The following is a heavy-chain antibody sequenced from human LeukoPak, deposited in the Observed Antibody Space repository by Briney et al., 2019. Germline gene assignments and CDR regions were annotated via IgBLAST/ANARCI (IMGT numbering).Heavy chain of an antibody. V-gene: IGHV3-23*01. CDR3: AKDGEPMITFGGAGY. J-gene: IGHJ4*02. CDR1: GFTFSSYA. D-gene: IGHD3-16*01. CDR2: ISGSGGST. Sequence: GGSLRLSCAASGFTFSSYAMSWVRQAPGKGLEWVSAISGSGGSTYYADSVRGRFTISRDNSKNTLYLQMNSLRAEDTAVYYCAKDGEPMITFGGAGYWGQGTLVTVSS.